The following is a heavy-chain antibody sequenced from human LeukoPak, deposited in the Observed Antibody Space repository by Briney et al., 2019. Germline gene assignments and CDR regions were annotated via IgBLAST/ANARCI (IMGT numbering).Heavy chain of an antibody. V-gene: IGHV2-70*11. CDR2: IDWDDDE. CDR1: GFSLSASGMS. J-gene: IGHJ4*02. CDR3: ARSARGFFDH. Sequence: SGPALVKPTQTLTLTCTFSGFSLSASGMSVHWIRQPPGKALEWLARIDWDDDEHYGTSLKTRLTISKDASKNQVVLTMTNMDPMDTATYFCARSARGFFDHWGQGTLVTVSA.